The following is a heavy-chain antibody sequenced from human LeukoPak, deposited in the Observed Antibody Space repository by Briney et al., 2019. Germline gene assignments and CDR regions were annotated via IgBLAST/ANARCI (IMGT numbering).Heavy chain of an antibody. J-gene: IGHJ4*02. CDR1: GFTFSSYS. D-gene: IGHD5-18*01. V-gene: IGHV3-21*01. CDR2: ISSSSSYI. Sequence: GGSLRLSCAAPGFTFSSYSMNWVRQAPGKGLEWVSSISSSSSYIYYADSVKGRFTISRDNAKNSLYLQMNSLRAEDTAVYYCARAGGVDTAMVFQYFDYWGQGTLVTVSS. CDR3: ARAGGVDTAMVFQYFDY.